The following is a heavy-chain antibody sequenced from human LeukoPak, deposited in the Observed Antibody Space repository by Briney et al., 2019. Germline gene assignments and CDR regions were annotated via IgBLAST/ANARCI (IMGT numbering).Heavy chain of an antibody. J-gene: IGHJ3*02. CDR2: ISSSSSYI. CDR1: GFTFSSYS. V-gene: IGHV3-21*01. D-gene: IGHD2-21*01. CDR3: ARSLKGPYLVGIAVAFDI. Sequence: PGGSLRLSCAASGFTFSSYSMNWVRQAPGKGLEWVSSISSSSSYIYYADSVKGRFTISRDNAKNSLYLQMNSLRAEDTAVYYCARSLKGPYLVGIAVAFDIWGQGTMVTVSS.